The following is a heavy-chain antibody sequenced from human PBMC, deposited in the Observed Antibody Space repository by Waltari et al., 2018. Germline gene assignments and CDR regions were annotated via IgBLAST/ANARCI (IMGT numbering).Heavy chain of an antibody. J-gene: IGHJ6*03. CDR3: ARDSPYYDILTGYYYYMDV. V-gene: IGHV4-38-2*02. D-gene: IGHD3-9*01. CDR1: GYSISSGYY. CDR2: IYHSGST. Sequence: QVQLQESGPGLVKPSETLSLTCAVSGYSISSGYYWGWIRQPPGKGLEWIGSIYHSGSTYYNPSLKSRVTISVDTSKNQFSRKLSSVTAADTAVYYCARDSPYYDILTGYYYYMDVWGKGTTVTVSS.